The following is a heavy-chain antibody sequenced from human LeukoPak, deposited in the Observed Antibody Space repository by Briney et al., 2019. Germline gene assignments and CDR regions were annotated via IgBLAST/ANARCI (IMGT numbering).Heavy chain of an antibody. Sequence: ASVNVSCKASGYIFTGYYMHWVRQAPGQGLEWMGWINPNRGDTNYAQKFQGRVTMTRDTSISTAYMALSRLRSDDTAVYYCARGQARRILAVFRAGGCAFDIWGQGTMVTVSS. CDR2: INPNRGDT. V-gene: IGHV1-2*02. D-gene: IGHD3-10*01. J-gene: IGHJ3*02. CDR1: GYIFTGYY. CDR3: ARGQARRILAVFRAGGCAFDI.